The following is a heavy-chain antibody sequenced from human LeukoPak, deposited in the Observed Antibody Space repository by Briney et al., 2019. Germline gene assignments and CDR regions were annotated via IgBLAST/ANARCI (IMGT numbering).Heavy chain of an antibody. CDR3: ARSKKRFYSTGAFDI. CDR2: ISYDGSNK. J-gene: IGHJ3*02. D-gene: IGHD4-11*01. V-gene: IGHV3-30-3*01. CDR1: GFTFSDYY. Sequence: PGGSLRLSCAASGFTFSDYYMSWIRQAPGKGLEWVAVISYDGSNKYYADSVKGRFTISRDNSKNTLYLQMNSLRAEDTAVYYCARSKKRFYSTGAFDIWGQGTMVTVSS.